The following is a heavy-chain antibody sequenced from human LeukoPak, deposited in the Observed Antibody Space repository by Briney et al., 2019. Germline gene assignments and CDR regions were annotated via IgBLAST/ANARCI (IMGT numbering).Heavy chain of an antibody. Sequence: GGSLRLSCATSGFIFSHHGMNWVRQAPRKGLEWVSGIRADAVTTYYADSVKGRFIISRDNSKNTVYLQMNSLSAEDAAVYYCVKDDGWVQYANWGQGTLVTVSS. V-gene: IGHV3-23*01. J-gene: IGHJ4*02. CDR1: GFIFSHHG. CDR2: IRADAVTT. D-gene: IGHD5-24*01. CDR3: VKDDGWVQYAN.